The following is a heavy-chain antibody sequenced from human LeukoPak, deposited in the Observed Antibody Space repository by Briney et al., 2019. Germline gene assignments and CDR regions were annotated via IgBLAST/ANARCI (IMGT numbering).Heavy chain of an antibody. CDR1: GFTFSSYG. D-gene: IGHD4-17*01. CDR3: AREPHYGDYDGDAFDI. Sequence: GRSLRLSCAASGFTFSSYGMHWVRQAPGKRLEWVAVIWYDGSNKYYADSVKGRFTISRDNSKNTLYLQMNSLRAEDTAVYYCAREPHYGDYDGDAFDIWGQGTMVTVSS. J-gene: IGHJ3*02. V-gene: IGHV3-33*01. CDR2: IWYDGSNK.